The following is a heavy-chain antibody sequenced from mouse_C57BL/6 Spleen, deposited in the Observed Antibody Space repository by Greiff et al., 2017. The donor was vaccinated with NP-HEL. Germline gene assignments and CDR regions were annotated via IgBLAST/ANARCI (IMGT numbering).Heavy chain of an antibody. CDR1: GYTFTSYW. J-gene: IGHJ2*01. D-gene: IGHD1-1*01. V-gene: IGHV1-61*01. CDR2: IYPSDSET. Sequence: QVQLQQPGAELVRPGSSVKLSCKASGYTFTSYWMDWVKQRPGQGLEWIGNIYPSDSETHYNQKFKDKATLTVDKSSSTAYMQLSSLTSEDSAVYYCARSHYYVSSPYYFDYWGQGTTLTVSS. CDR3: ARSHYYVSSPYYFDY.